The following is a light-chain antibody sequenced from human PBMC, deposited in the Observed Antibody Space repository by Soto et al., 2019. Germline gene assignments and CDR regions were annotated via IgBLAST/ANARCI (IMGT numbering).Light chain of an antibody. CDR3: QQYHNYWGLT. CDR1: HSMSYW. J-gene: IGKJ4*01. V-gene: IGKV1-5*03. Sequence: DIQMTQSPSTLSASVGDRVTITCRANHSMSYWLAWYQQKPGKAPKLLIYKASTLESGVPSRFSGSGSGTEFTLTISSLQPDDFAIYYCQQYHNYWGLTFGGGTKVEIK. CDR2: KAS.